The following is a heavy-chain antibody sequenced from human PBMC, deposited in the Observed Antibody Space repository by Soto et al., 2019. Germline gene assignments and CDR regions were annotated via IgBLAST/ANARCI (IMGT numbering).Heavy chain of an antibody. CDR3: ATPFWRNYYYYGMDV. CDR1: GFTFSSYW. J-gene: IGHJ6*02. Sequence: PGGSLRLSCAASGFTFSSYWMHWVRQAPGKGLVWVSRINSDGSSTSYADSVKGRFTISRDNAKNTLYLQMNSLRAEDTAVYYCATPFWRNYYYYGMDVWGQGTTVTVSS. CDR2: INSDGSST. D-gene: IGHD3-3*01. V-gene: IGHV3-74*01.